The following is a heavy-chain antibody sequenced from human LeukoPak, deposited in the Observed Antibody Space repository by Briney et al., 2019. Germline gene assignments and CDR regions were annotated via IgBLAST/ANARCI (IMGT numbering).Heavy chain of an antibody. CDR2: ISSSGSTI. J-gene: IGHJ4*02. V-gene: IGHV3-48*03. D-gene: IGHD2-8*01. Sequence: PGGSLRLSCAASGFTFSSYEMNWVRQAPGKGLEWVSYISSSGSTIYYADSVKGRFTISRDNAKNSLYLQMNSLRAEDTAVYYCAKTPTFNGSPTLFDYWGQGTLVTVSS. CDR1: GFTFSSYE. CDR3: AKTPTFNGSPTLFDY.